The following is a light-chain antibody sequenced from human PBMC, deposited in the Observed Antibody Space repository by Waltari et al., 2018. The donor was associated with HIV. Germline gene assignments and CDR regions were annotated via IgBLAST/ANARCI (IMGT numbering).Light chain of an antibody. V-gene: IGLV3-27*01. CDR2: KDS. CDR3: YSAADNNLGV. CDR1: VLAKKY. Sequence: SYELTQPSSVSVSPGQTARITCSGDVLAKKYARWFQQKPGQAPVLVFYKDSERPSWIPALFSGSSSGTTVTLSISGAQVEDEADYYCYSAADNNLGVFGGGTKLTVL. J-gene: IGLJ2*01.